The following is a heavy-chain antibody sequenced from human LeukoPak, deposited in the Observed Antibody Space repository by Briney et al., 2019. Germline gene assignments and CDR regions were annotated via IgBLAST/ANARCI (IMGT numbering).Heavy chain of an antibody. CDR3: ARGVSAYDY. J-gene: IGHJ4*02. D-gene: IGHD2/OR15-2a*01. CDR1: GFTFSSYW. V-gene: IGHV3-7*01. CDR2: IKEDESEK. Sequence: GGSLRLSCVASGFTFSSYWMSWVRQAPGKGLEWVAKIKEDESEKYYVDSVKGRFTISRDNAKNSVYLQMNSLRAEDTALYYCARGVSAYDYWGQGTLVTVSS.